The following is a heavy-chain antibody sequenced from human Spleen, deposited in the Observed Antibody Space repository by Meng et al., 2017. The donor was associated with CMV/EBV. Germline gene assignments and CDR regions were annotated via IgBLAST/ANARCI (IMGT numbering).Heavy chain of an antibody. CDR2: ISGSGGST. Sequence: GESLKISCAASGFTFSSYAMSWVRQAPGKGLEWVSAISGSGGSTYYADSVKGRFTISRDNSKNTLNLQMNSLTVEDAAVYYCAKDCRWDYINPGDYGLEVWGQGTTVTVSS. CDR1: GFTFSSYA. D-gene: IGHD4-11*01. V-gene: IGHV3-23*01. CDR3: AKDCRWDYINPGDYGLEV. J-gene: IGHJ6*02.